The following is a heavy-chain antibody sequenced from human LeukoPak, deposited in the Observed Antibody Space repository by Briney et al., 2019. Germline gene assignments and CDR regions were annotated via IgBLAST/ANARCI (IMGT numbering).Heavy chain of an antibody. J-gene: IGHJ6*03. V-gene: IGHV4-39*07. CDR1: GFTFSSYS. CDR2: IYYSGST. CDR3: ARISYYYYMDV. Sequence: GSLRLSCAASGFTFSSYSMNWIRQPPGKGLEWIGSIYYSGSTFYNPSLKSRVTISVDTSKNQFSLKLSSVTAADTAVYYCARISYYYYMDVWGKGTTVTISS.